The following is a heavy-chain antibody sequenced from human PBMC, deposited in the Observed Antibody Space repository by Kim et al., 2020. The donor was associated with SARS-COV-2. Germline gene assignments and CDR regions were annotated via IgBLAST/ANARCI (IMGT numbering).Heavy chain of an antibody. D-gene: IGHD3-22*01. Sequence: SVKVSCKASGCTFRSYAVSWVRQAPGQGLEWMGGIMPLFRRTDYAQKFQGRVTITADESTSTAFMELSSLRSEDTAVYFCARGLPYYYDSSGYFLNYWGQGTLAT. J-gene: IGHJ4*02. CDR3: ARGLPYYYDSSGYFLNY. CDR1: GCTFRSYA. V-gene: IGHV1-69*13. CDR2: IMPLFRRT.